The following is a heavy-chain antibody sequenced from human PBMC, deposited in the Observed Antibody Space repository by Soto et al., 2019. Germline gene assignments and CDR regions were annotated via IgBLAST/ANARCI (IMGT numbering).Heavy chain of an antibody. D-gene: IGHD3-10*01. V-gene: IGHV3-48*02. CDR2: ISSSSSTI. CDR3: AREAIWFGELSHRCIDCFNWFDP. CDR1: GFPFSSYS. Sequence: QPGGSLRLSCASSGFPFSSYSMNWVRQAPGKGLEWVSYISSSSSTIYYADSVKGRFTISRDNAKNSLYLQMNSLRDEDTAVYYCAREAIWFGELSHRCIDCFNWFDPWGQGTLVTVSS. J-gene: IGHJ5*02.